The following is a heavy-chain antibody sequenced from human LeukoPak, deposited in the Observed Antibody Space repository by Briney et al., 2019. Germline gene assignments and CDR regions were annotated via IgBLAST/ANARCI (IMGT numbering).Heavy chain of an antibody. CDR3: ARRSPWMLALDY. D-gene: IGHD2-2*03. Sequence: PVKVSCTASGGTFSSYAISWVRQAPGQGLEWMRGIIPIFGTANYAQKFQGRVTITADESTSTAYMELSSLRSEDTAVYYCARRSPWMLALDYWGQGTLVTVSS. CDR1: GGTFSSYA. J-gene: IGHJ4*02. V-gene: IGHV1-69*13. CDR2: IIPIFGTA.